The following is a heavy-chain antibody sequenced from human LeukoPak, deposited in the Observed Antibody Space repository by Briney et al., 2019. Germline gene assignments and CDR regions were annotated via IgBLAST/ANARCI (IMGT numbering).Heavy chain of an antibody. CDR2: IYYSGST. J-gene: IGHJ4*02. CDR1: GGSISSGDYY. V-gene: IGHV4-30-4*01. Sequence: PSQTPSLTCTVSGGSISSGDYYWSWIRQPPGKGLEWIGYIYYSGSTYYNPSLMSRVTISVDTSKNQFSLKLSSVTAADTAVYYCARGPHYYGSGSPLDYWGQGTLVTVSS. CDR3: ARGPHYYGSGSPLDY. D-gene: IGHD3-10*01.